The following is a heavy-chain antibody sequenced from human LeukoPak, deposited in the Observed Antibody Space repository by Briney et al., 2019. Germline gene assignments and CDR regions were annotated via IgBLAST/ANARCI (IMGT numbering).Heavy chain of an antibody. CDR2: ISSDGSST. CDR1: GFTFSSYW. D-gene: IGHD3-10*01. V-gene: IGHV3-74*01. J-gene: IGHJ4*02. Sequence: GGSLRLSCAASGFTFSSYWMHWVRQVPGKGLVWVSRISSDGSSTSYADSVKGRFTVSRDDAKNTLYLQMNSLRAEDTAVYYCTGNYYGSGSYADFDYWGQGTLVTVSS. CDR3: TGNYYGSGSYADFDY.